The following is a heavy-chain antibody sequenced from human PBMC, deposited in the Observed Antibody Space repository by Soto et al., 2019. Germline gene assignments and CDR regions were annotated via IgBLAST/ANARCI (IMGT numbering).Heavy chain of an antibody. V-gene: IGHV3-21*01. CDR3: ARALNSYGYYYYYYMDV. CDR2: ISSSSSYI. J-gene: IGHJ6*03. CDR1: GFTFSSYS. Sequence: GGSLRLSCAASGFTFSSYSMNWVRQAPGKGLEWVSSISSSSSYIYYADSVKGRFTISRDNAKNSLYLQMNSLRAEDTAVYYCARALNSYGYYYYYYMDVWGKGTTVTVSS. D-gene: IGHD5-18*01.